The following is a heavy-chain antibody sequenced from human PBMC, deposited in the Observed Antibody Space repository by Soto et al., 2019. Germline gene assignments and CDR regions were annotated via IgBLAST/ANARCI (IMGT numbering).Heavy chain of an antibody. J-gene: IGHJ6*02. CDR2: ISYDGSNK. V-gene: IGHV3-30-3*01. Sequence: GGSLRLSCAASGFTISSYAMHWVRQAPGKGLEWVAVISYDGSNKYYADPVKGRFTISRDDSKNTLYLQMNSLRAEDTALYYCAKDYGSGGYESRGYYYYHGMDVWGQGTTVTVSS. CDR3: AKDYGSGGYESRGYYYYHGMDV. CDR1: GFTISSYA. D-gene: IGHD3-10*01.